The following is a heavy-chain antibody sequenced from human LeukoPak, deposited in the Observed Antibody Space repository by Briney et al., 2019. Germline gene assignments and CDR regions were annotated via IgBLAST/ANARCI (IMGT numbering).Heavy chain of an antibody. CDR1: GFTFSSYA. Sequence: GGSLRLSCAASGFTFSSYAMSWVRQAPGKGLEWVSGISGSGGNTYYADPVRGRFTISRDNSKSTLYLQMNSLRAEDTAVYYCAKGHSNDWYYYFDSLGQGTLVTVSS. CDR2: ISGSGGNT. D-gene: IGHD6-19*01. CDR3: AKGHSNDWYYYFDS. V-gene: IGHV3-23*01. J-gene: IGHJ4*02.